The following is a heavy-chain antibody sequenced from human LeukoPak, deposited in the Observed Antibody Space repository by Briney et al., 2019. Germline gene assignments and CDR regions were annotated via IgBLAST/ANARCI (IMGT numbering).Heavy chain of an antibody. V-gene: IGHV3-23*01. CDR1: GFTFSTYA. Sequence: PGGSLRLSCAASGFTFSTYAMSWVRQTREKGLEWVSAISDTGGNTFYADSVKGRFTISRDTSKNTVYLQMNSLRAEDTAIYYCATARTNDYWGQGTLVSVSS. CDR2: ISDTGGNT. CDR3: ATARTNDY. J-gene: IGHJ4*02. D-gene: IGHD1/OR15-1a*01.